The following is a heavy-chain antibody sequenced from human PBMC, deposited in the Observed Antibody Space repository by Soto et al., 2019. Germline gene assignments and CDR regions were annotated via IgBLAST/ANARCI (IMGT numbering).Heavy chain of an antibody. V-gene: IGHV3-53*01. CDR1: GFTVSSNY. D-gene: IGHD3-3*01. J-gene: IGHJ4*02. Sequence: GGSLRLSCAASGFTVSSNYMSWVRQAPGKGLEWVSVIYSGGSTYYADSVKGRFTISRDNSKNTLYLQMNSLRAEDTAVYYCARDSTYFGVVIPFDYWGQGTLVTVSS. CDR2: IYSGGST. CDR3: ARDSTYFGVVIPFDY.